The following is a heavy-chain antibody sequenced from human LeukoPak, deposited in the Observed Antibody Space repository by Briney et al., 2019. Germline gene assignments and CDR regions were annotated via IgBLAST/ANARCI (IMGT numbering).Heavy chain of an antibody. V-gene: IGHV3-30-3*01. CDR1: GFTFSSYA. CDR2: ISYDGSNK. Sequence: GGSLRLSCAASGFTFSSYAMSWVRQAPGKGLEWVAVISYDGSNKYYADSVKGRFTISRDNSKNTLYLQMNSLRAEDTAVYYCAIVAPDAFDIWGQGTMVTVSS. CDR3: AIVAPDAFDI. J-gene: IGHJ3*02.